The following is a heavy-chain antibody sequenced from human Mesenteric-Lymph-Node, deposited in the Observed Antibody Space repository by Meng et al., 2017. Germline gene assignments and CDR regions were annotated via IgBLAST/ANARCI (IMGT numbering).Heavy chain of an antibody. V-gene: IGHV1-18*01. Sequence: ASVKVSCKASGYTFITYDISWVRQAPGQGLEWRGWISVYNGNTNYAQKVQGRVTMTTDTSTNTAYMELRSLRSDDTAVYYCARVCEAGYCSGGSRLEDGFDMWGQGTMVTVSS. J-gene: IGHJ3*02. CDR3: ARVCEAGYCSGGSRLEDGFDM. CDR2: ISVYNGNT. CDR1: GYTFITYD. D-gene: IGHD2-15*01.